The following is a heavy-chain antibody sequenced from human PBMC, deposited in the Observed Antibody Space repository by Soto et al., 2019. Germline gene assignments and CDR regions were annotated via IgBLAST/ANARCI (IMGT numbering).Heavy chain of an antibody. CDR3: LRVVVVPAVPHTYYYYYYMDV. V-gene: IGHV5-51*01. CDR2: IYPGDSDT. Sequence: PGESLKISCKGSGYSFTSYWIGWVRQMPGKGLEWMGIIYPGDSDTRYSPSFQGQVTISADKSISTAYLQWSRLKASDTAMYYCLRVVVVPAVPHTYYYYYYMDVWGKGTTVTVSS. J-gene: IGHJ6*03. D-gene: IGHD2-2*01. CDR1: GYSFTSYW.